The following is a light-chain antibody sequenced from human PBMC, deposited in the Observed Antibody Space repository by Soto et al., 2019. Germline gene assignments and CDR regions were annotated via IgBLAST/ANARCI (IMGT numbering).Light chain of an antibody. Sequence: SYELTQQPSVSVSPGQTASITCSGDKLGDKYACWYQQKPGQSPVLVIYQDSKRPSGIPERFSGSNSGNTATLTISGTQAMDEADYYCQAWDSSTEGYVFGTGTKLTVL. CDR2: QDS. J-gene: IGLJ1*01. V-gene: IGLV3-1*01. CDR1: KLGDKY. CDR3: QAWDSSTEGYV.